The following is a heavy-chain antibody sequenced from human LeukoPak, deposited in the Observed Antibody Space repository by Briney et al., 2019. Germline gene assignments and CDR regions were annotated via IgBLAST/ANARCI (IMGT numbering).Heavy chain of an antibody. V-gene: IGHV4-39*07. J-gene: IGHJ4*02. D-gene: IGHD6-19*01. CDR3: ARRSGWYAGTFDY. CDR1: GGSISSSSYY. Sequence: SETLSLTCTVSGGSISSSSYYWGWIRQPPGKGLEWIGSIYYSGSTYYNPSLKSRVTISVDTSKNQFSLKLSSVTAADTAVYYCARRSGWYAGTFDYWGQGTLVTVSS. CDR2: IYYSGST.